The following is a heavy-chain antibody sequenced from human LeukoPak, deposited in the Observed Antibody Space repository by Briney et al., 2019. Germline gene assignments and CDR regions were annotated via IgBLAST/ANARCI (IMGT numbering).Heavy chain of an antibody. D-gene: IGHD3-22*01. CDR2: FDPEDGET. CDR3: ATRTLSYYDSGARAEYFQH. Sequence: ASVKVSCKVSGYTLTQLSMHWVRQAPGKGLEWRGGFDPEDGETIYAQKFQGRVTMTEDTSTDTAYMELSSLRSEDTAVYYCATRTLSYYDSGARAEYFQHWGQGTLVTVSS. J-gene: IGHJ1*01. CDR1: GYTLTQLS. V-gene: IGHV1-24*01.